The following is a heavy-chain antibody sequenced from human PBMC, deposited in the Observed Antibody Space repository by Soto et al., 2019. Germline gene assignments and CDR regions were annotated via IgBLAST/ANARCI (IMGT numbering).Heavy chain of an antibody. D-gene: IGHD3-10*01. J-gene: IGHJ4*02. V-gene: IGHV4-59*01. CDR1: GGSISSYY. CDR2: IYYTGYT. Sequence: SETLSLTWTVAGGSISSYYWSWIRQPPGKGLEWIGYIYYTGYTNYNPSLKSRVTISVDTSKNQFSLNVSSVTAADTAVFYCAGVKGFGGSVLDYRGQGTLVPVSP. CDR3: AGVKGFGGSVLDY.